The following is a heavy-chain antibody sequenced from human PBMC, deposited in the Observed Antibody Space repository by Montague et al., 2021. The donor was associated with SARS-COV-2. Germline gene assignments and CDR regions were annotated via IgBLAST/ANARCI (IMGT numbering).Heavy chain of an antibody. CDR2: ISYDGSNK. V-gene: IGHV3-30-3*01. J-gene: IGHJ4*02. D-gene: IGHD1-26*01. CDR3: ARVYGGSYRGRIDY. CDR1: GFTFSSYA. Sequence: SLRLSCAASGFTFSSYAMHWVRQAPGKGLEWVAVISYDGSNKYYADSVKGRFTISRDNSKNTLYLQMNSLGAEDTAVYYCARVYGGSYRGRIDYWGQGTLVTVSS.